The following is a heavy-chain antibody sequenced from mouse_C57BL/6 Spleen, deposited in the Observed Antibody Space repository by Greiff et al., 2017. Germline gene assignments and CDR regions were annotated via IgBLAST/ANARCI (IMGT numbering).Heavy chain of an antibody. V-gene: IGHV1-18*01. CDR2: INPNNGGT. J-gene: IGHJ3*01. CDR3: ARRGQLRLPFAY. CDR1: GYTFTDYN. Sequence: VQLQQSGPELVKPGASVKIPCKASGYTFTDYNMDWVKQSHGKSLEWIGDINPNNGGTIYNQKFKGKATLTVDKSSSTAYMVLRSLTSEDTAVYYCARRGQLRLPFAYWGQGTLVTVSA. D-gene: IGHD3-2*02.